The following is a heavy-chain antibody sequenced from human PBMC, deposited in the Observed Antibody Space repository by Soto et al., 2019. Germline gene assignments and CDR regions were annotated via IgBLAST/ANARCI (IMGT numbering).Heavy chain of an antibody. CDR2: ISGSGNDA. CDR3: AKNQGVELVPLATVDWFDP. CDR1: GFTVSSNY. J-gene: IGHJ5*02. V-gene: IGHV3-23*01. D-gene: IGHD1-26*01. Sequence: PGGSLRLSCAASGFTVSSNYMSWVRQAPGKGLEWVSAISGSGNDASYADSVRGRFTISRDNSKSTVYLELNNLSAEDTAVYHCAKNQGVELVPLATVDWFDPWGQGSVVTVSS.